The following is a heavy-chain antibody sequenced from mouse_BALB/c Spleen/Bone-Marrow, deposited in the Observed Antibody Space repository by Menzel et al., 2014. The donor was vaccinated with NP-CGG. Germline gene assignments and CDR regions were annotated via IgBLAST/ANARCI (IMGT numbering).Heavy chain of an antibody. J-gene: IGHJ1*01. CDR2: INPSNGRT. CDR1: GYTFTSYW. D-gene: IGHD2-1*01. V-gene: IGHV1S81*02. Sequence: VQLQQSGAELVKPGASVKLSCKASGYTFTSYWMHWVKQRPGQGLEWIGEINPSNGRTNYNEKFKSKATLTSDKSSSTAYMELSSLTSEDSAVYFCARGYGNYPGYCYFDVWCAGTTVTVSS. CDR3: ARGYGNYPGYCYFDV.